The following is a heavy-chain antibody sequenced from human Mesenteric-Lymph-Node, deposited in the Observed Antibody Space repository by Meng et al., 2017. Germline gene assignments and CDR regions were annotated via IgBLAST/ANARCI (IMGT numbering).Heavy chain of an antibody. CDR3: ARGGPTAFDY. V-gene: IGHV3-33*01. Sequence: GESLEISCAASGFTFSSYGMHWVRQAPGKGLEWVAVIWYDGSNKYYADSVKGRFTISRDNSKNTLYLQMNSLRAEDTAVYYCARGGPTAFDYWGQGTLVTVSS. J-gene: IGHJ4*02. CDR2: IWYDGSNK. CDR1: GFTFSSYG.